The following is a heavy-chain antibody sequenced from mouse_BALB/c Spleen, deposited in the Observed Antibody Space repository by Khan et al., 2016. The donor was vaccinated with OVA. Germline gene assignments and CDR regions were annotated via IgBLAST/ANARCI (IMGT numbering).Heavy chain of an antibody. CDR2: VSSGSATI. Sequence: EVELVESGGGLVQPGGSRKLSCAASGFTFSHFGMHWVRQAPEKGLEWVAYVSSGSATIYYADTLKGRFTISRDNPQNTLFLQMTSLRSEDTAMYYCARAMITTWYFDVWGAGTTVTVSS. CDR3: ARAMITTWYFDV. D-gene: IGHD2-4*01. J-gene: IGHJ1*01. CDR1: GFTFSHFG. V-gene: IGHV5-17*02.